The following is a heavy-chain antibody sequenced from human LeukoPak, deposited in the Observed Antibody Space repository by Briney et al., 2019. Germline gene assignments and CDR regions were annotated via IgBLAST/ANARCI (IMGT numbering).Heavy chain of an antibody. D-gene: IGHD6-19*01. CDR3: AKVRKQWLVQGFDY. Sequence: HSGGSLRLSCAASGFTFSSYGMSWVRQAPGKGLEWVSAISGSGGSTYYADSVKGRFTISRDNSKNTLYLQMNSLRAEDTAVYYCAKVRKQWLVQGFDYWGQGTLVTVSS. V-gene: IGHV3-23*01. J-gene: IGHJ4*02. CDR2: ISGSGGST. CDR1: GFTFSSYG.